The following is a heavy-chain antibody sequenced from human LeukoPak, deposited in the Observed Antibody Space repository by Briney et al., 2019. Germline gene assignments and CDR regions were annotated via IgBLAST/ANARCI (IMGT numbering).Heavy chain of an antibody. D-gene: IGHD3-10*01. Sequence: PSETLSLTCTVSRGSIRSRSFYWGWVRQPPGKGLEWIGSIYYSGETYFNPSLRSRVTISVDTSKNQVSLKLNSVTAADTAVYYCARDRSYYTFDYWGQGTLVVVSA. J-gene: IGHJ4*02. CDR3: ARDRSYYTFDY. CDR1: RGSIRSRSFY. CDR2: IYYSGET. V-gene: IGHV4-39*07.